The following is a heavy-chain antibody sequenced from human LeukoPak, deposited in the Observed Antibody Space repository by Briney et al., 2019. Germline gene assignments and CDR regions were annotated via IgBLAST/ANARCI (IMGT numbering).Heavy chain of an antibody. CDR3: ARGIVSWFDP. CDR2: IYYSGRT. J-gene: IGHJ5*02. CDR1: GGSISSGGYS. V-gene: IGHV4-30-4*07. Sequence: PSETLSLTCAVSGGSISSGGYSWSWIRQPPGKGLEWIVYIYYSGRTYYNPSLKSRVTISVDTSKNQFSLKLSSVTAADTAVYYCARGIVSWFDPWGQGTLVTVSS. D-gene: IGHD1-26*01.